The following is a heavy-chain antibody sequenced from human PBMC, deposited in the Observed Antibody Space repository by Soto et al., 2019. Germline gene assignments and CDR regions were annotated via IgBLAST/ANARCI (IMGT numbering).Heavy chain of an antibody. CDR3: ARDTRYYDFWSGYYTYYYYYMDV. Sequence: QVQLVESGGGVVQPGRSLRLSCAASGFTFSSYGTHWVRQAPGKGLEWVAVIWYDGSNKYYADSVKGRFTISRDNSKNTLYLQMNSLRAEDTAVYYCARDTRYYDFWSGYYTYYYYYMDVWGKGTTVTVSS. J-gene: IGHJ6*03. CDR2: IWYDGSNK. V-gene: IGHV3-33*01. D-gene: IGHD3-3*01. CDR1: GFTFSSYG.